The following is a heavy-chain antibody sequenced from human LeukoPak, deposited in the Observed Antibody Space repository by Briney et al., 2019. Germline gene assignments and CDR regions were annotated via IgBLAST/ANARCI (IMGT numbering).Heavy chain of an antibody. CDR2: NYYSGST. D-gene: IGHD3-22*01. CDR1: GGSISSSSYY. J-gene: IGHJ5*02. Sequence: SETLSLTCTVSGGSISSSSYYWGWIRQPPGKGLEWIGSNYYSGSTYYNPSLKSRVTISVDTSKNQFSLKLSSVTAADTAVYYCARHRHDSSGYYYVANWFDPWGQGTLVTVSS. V-gene: IGHV4-39*01. CDR3: ARHRHDSSGYYYVANWFDP.